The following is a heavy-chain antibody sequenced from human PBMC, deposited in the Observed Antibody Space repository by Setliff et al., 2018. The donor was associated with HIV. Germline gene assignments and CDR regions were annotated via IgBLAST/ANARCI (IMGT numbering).Heavy chain of an antibody. V-gene: IGHV1-3*04. J-gene: IGHJ4*02. D-gene: IGHD1-1*01. CDR1: GYSLTNYA. CDR2: INSGNGNT. CDR3: ARGVHTTPYYFDY. Sequence: GASVKVSCKASGYSLTNYAMQWVRQAPGQRLEWMGWINSGNGNTKYSQKFQGRVSITRDTSANTAYMELSSLRSEDTAVYYCARGVHTTPYYFDYWGQGTLVTVSS.